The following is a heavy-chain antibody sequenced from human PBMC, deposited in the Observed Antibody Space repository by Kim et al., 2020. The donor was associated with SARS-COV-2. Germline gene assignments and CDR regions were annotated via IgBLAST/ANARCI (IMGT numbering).Heavy chain of an antibody. CDR3: ARGHIAAAGNWIDY. J-gene: IGHJ4*02. CDR2: ISSSSSYI. V-gene: IGHV3-21*01. D-gene: IGHD6-13*01. Sequence: GGSLRLSCAASGFTFSSYSMNWVRQAPGKGLEWVSSISSSSSYIYYADSVKGRFTISRDNAKNSLYLQMNSLRAEDTAVYYCARGHIAAAGNWIDYWGQGTLVTVSS. CDR1: GFTFSSYS.